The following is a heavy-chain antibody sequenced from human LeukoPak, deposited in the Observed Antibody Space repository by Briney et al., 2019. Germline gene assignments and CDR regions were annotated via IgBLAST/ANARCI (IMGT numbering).Heavy chain of an antibody. CDR2: ISNSGDST. Sequence: PGGSLRLSCAATGFTFSSYAMSWVRQAPGKGLEWVSAISNSGDSTFYADSVKGRFTISRDNSKNTLYLQMNSLRAEDTAVYYCAKRGGAGYTCLTDWGQGTLVTVSS. D-gene: IGHD3-16*01. CDR1: GFTFSSYA. V-gene: IGHV3-23*01. J-gene: IGHJ4*02. CDR3: AKRGGAGYTCLTD.